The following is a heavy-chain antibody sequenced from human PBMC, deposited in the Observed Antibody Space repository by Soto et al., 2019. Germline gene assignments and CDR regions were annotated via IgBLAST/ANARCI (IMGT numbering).Heavy chain of an antibody. V-gene: IGHV4-31*03. CDR3: ARTKWLREYYFDY. J-gene: IGHJ4*02. D-gene: IGHD5-12*01. CDR1: GDSISSGGSY. Sequence: SETLSLTCTVSGDSISSGGSYWNWIRQRPGKGLEWMGYIFCSGSFYYTPSLRGRVMMSADTSKNQFYLRLSSVTAADTAVYYCARTKWLREYYFDYWGQGTLVTVSS. CDR2: IFCSGSF.